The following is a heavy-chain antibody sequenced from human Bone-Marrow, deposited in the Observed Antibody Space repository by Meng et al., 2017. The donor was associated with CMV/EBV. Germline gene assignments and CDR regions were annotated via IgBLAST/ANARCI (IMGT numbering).Heavy chain of an antibody. V-gene: IGHV3-30-3*01. D-gene: IGHD3-16*01. J-gene: IGHJ4*02. Sequence: GESLKISCAASGFTFSSYAMHWVRQAPGKGLEWVAVISYDGSNKYYADSVKGRFTISRDNSKNTLYLQMNSLRAEDTAVYYCARAGVMAISAFIYYFDYWGQGTLVTVSS. CDR1: GFTFSSYA. CDR2: ISYDGSNK. CDR3: ARAGVMAISAFIYYFDY.